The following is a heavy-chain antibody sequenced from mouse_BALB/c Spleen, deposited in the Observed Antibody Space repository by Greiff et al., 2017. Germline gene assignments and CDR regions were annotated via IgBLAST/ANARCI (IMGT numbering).Heavy chain of an antibody. CDR2: ISYDGSN. Sequence: DVQLVESGPGLVKPSQSLSLTCSVTGYSITSGYYWNWIRQFPGNKLEWMGYISYDGSNNYNPSLKNRISITRDTSKNQFFLKLNSVTTEDTATYYCARDLGYYYGSSYAMDYWGQGTSVTVSS. J-gene: IGHJ4*01. D-gene: IGHD1-1*01. CDR3: ARDLGYYYGSSYAMDY. V-gene: IGHV3-6*02. CDR1: GYSITSGYY.